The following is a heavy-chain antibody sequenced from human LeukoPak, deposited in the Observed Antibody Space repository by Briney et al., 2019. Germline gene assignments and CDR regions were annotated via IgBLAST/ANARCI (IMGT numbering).Heavy chain of an antibody. V-gene: IGHV3-7*01. CDR1: GFTFSSYA. J-gene: IGHJ3*02. D-gene: IGHD2-2*01. Sequence: PGGSLRLSCAASGFTFSSYAMSWVRQAPGKGLEWVANIKQDGSEKYYVDSVKGRFTISRDNAKNSLYLQMNSLRAEDTAVYYCARDGRYCSSTSCYPDTFDIWGQGTMVTVSS. CDR2: IKQDGSEK. CDR3: ARDGRYCSSTSCYPDTFDI.